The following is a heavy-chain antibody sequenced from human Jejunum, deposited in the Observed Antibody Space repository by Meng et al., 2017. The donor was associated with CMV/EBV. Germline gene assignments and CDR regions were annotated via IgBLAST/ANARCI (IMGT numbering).Heavy chain of an antibody. CDR1: DKKV. V-gene: IGHV3-43*01. Sequence: DKKVMHWVRQGPGKGLEWVALIWWDGGSTYYADSVKGRFTISRDITKNSLYLQMNSLRTEDTALYYCAKGRRIVGLTGDAFDVWGQGTMVTVSS. CDR2: IWWDGGST. CDR3: AKGRRIVGLTGDAFDV. J-gene: IGHJ3*01. D-gene: IGHD1-26*01.